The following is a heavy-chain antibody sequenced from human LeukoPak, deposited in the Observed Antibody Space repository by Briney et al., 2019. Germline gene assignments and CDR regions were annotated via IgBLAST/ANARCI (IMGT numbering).Heavy chain of an antibody. CDR3: ASQGGYYFDY. CDR1: GDTFSRYA. Sequence: SVKVSCKTSGDTFSRYAISWVRQAPGQGLEWMGGIIPVFGTTNYAQMFQGRVTITADESTSTAYMELSSLRSEDTAVYYCASQGGYYFDYWGQGTLVTVSS. D-gene: IGHD3-16*01. CDR2: IIPVFGTT. V-gene: IGHV1-69*01. J-gene: IGHJ4*02.